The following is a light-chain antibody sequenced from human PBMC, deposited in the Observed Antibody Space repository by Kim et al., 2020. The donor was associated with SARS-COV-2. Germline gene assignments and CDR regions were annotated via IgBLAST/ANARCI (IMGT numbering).Light chain of an antibody. V-gene: IGKV3-20*01. J-gene: IGKJ1*01. CDR3: QQYGSSPET. CDR1: QSVSSSY. CDR2: GAS. Sequence: PGERATLSCRASQSVSSSYLAWYQQKPGQAPRLLIYGASSRATGIPDRFSGSGSGTDFTLTISRLEPEDFAVYYCQQYGSSPETFGQGTKVDIK.